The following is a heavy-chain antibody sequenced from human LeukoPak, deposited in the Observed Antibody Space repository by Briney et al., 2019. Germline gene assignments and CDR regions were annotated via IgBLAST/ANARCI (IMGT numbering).Heavy chain of an antibody. CDR3: ANVYSSGWYVSDY. J-gene: IGHJ4*02. CDR1: GFTFSSYW. CDR2: ISSSGTFI. Sequence: GGSLRLSCAASGFTFSSYWMSWARQAPGKGLEWVSSISSSGTFIYYADSVKGRFTISRDNAKNSLYLQMNSLRAEDTAVYYCANVYSSGWYVSDYWGQGTLVTVSS. D-gene: IGHD6-19*01. V-gene: IGHV3-21*04.